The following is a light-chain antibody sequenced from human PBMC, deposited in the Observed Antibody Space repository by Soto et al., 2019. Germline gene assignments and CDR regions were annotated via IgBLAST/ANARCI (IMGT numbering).Light chain of an antibody. CDR3: SSYAGRNSYV. V-gene: IGLV2-8*01. CDR2: EVS. CDR1: SSDVGGYNY. Sequence: QSALTQPPSASGSPGQSVTISCTGTSSDVGGYNYVSWYQHHPGKAPKVIIYEVSKRPSGVPDRFSGSKSGNTASLTVSGLQAEDEADYYCSSYAGRNSYVFGTGTKLTVL. J-gene: IGLJ1*01.